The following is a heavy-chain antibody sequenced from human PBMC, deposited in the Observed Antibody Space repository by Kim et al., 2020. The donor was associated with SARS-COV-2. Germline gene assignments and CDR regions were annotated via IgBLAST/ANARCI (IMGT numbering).Heavy chain of an antibody. Sequence: GGSLRLSCAASGFTFSSYGMHWVRQAPGKGLEWVAVIWYDGSNKYYGDSVKGRFTISRDNSKNTLYLQMNSLRAEDTAVYYCARDQSGDDFGFDPWGQGTVVTVSS. CDR3: ARDQSGDDFGFDP. V-gene: IGHV3-33*01. D-gene: IGHD2-21*02. J-gene: IGHJ5*02. CDR1: GFTFSSYG. CDR2: IWYDGSNK.